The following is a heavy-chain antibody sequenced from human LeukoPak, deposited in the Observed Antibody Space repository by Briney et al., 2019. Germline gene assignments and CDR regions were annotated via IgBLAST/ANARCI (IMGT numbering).Heavy chain of an antibody. CDR3: AKDQGIGVGATTGFDY. V-gene: IGHV3-30*02. Sequence: GGSLRLSGAASGFTFSSYEMNWVRQAPGQGLEWVAFIRYDGSNKYYADSVKVRFTISRDNSKNTLYLQMNSLRAEDTAVYYCAKDQGIGVGATTGFDYWGQGNLVTVSS. CDR2: IRYDGSNK. D-gene: IGHD1-26*01. CDR1: GFTFSSYE. J-gene: IGHJ4*02.